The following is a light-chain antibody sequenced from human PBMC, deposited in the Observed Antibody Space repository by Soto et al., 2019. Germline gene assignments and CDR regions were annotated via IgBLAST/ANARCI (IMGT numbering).Light chain of an antibody. CDR2: EVS. CDR1: SSDVGAYNY. CDR3: SAYTSSSTLYV. J-gene: IGLJ1*01. Sequence: QSALTQPASVPGSPGQSIAISCTGTSSDVGAYNYVSWYQQHPGKAPKLMIYEVSNRPSGVSNRFSGSKSGNTASLTISGLQAEDEADYYCSAYTSSSTLYVFGTGTKVTVL. V-gene: IGLV2-14*01.